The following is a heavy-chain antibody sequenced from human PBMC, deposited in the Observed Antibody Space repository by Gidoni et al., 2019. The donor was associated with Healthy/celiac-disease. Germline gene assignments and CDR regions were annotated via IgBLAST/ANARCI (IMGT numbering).Heavy chain of an antibody. CDR3: AKDQYSSSDPYFDY. J-gene: IGHJ4*02. Sequence: QVQLVESGGGVVQPGRSLRLSCAASGFTFSSYGMHWVRQAPGKGLEGVAVISYDGSNKYYADSVKGRFTISRDNSKNTLYLQMNSLRAEDTAVYYCAKDQYSSSDPYFDYWGQGTLVTVSS. V-gene: IGHV3-30*18. CDR2: ISYDGSNK. CDR1: GFTFSSYG. D-gene: IGHD6-6*01.